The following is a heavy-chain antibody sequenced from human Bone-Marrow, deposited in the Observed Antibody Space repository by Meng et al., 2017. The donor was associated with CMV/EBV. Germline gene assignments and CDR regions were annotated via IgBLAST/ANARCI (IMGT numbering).Heavy chain of an antibody. D-gene: IGHD2-2*02. J-gene: IGHJ6*02. CDR2: INPKSGDT. CDR1: GCTFTGQY. Sequence: ASVKVSCKASGCTFTGQYIHWVRQAPGQGLEWVGCINPKSGDTDYSQRFQGRVTMTRDTSISTASMELSSLRSDDTAVYYCARDRGYCSSTSGYRGGWGYYYGMDVGGQGTTVT. V-gene: IGHV1-2*02. CDR3: ARDRGYCSSTSGYRGGWGYYYGMDV.